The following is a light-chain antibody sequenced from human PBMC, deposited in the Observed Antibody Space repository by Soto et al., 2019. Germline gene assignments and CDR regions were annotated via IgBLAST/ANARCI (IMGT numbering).Light chain of an antibody. CDR3: CSYAGSSTYV. CDR2: EDT. Sequence: QSALTQPASVSGSPGQSITISCTGTSSDVGSDDLVSWYQQHPGKAPKLMIYEDTKRPAGISNRFSGSKSGNTASLTISGLQTEDEADYYCCSYAGSSTYVFGTGTKLTVL. V-gene: IGLV2-23*01. J-gene: IGLJ1*01. CDR1: SSDVGSDDL.